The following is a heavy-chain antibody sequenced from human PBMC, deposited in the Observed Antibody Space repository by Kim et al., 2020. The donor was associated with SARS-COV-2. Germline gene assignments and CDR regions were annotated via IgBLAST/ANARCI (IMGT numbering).Heavy chain of an antibody. J-gene: IGHJ4*02. Sequence: SETLSLTCTVSGGSISSSSYYWGWIRQPPGKGLEWIGSIYYSGSTYYNPSLKSRVTISVDTSKNQFSLKLSSVTAADTAVYYCARHAPLTTLRDSSAFDYWGQGTLVTVSS. CDR2: IYYSGST. CDR3: ARHAPLTTLRDSSAFDY. CDR1: GGSISSSSYY. D-gene: IGHD3-22*01. V-gene: IGHV4-39*01.